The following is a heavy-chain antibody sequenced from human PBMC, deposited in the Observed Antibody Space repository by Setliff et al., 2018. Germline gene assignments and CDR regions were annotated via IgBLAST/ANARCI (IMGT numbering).Heavy chain of an antibody. V-gene: IGHV4-31*03. CDR2: IYYCGST. CDR1: GGSISSGGYY. Sequence: SETLSLTCTVSGGSISSGGYYWSWIRQHPGKGLEWIGYIYYCGSTYYNPSLKSRVTISVDTSKNQFSLKLSSVTAADTAVYYCARVTGYYDFWSGYYIGSGWFDPWGQGTLVTVSS. D-gene: IGHD3-3*01. J-gene: IGHJ5*02. CDR3: ARVTGYYDFWSGYYIGSGWFDP.